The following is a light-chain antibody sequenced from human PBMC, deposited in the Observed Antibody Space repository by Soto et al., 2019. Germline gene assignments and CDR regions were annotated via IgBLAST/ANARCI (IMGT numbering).Light chain of an antibody. CDR1: QGISNY. V-gene: IGKV1-27*01. Sequence: DIQMTQSPSSLCASVGDRVTITCRASQGISNYLAWYQQKPGKVPKLLIYAASTLQSGVPSRFSGSGSGTDFTLTISSLQPEDVATYYCQKYNSAPPYTFGQGTNLEIK. CDR2: AAS. J-gene: IGKJ2*01. CDR3: QKYNSAPPYT.